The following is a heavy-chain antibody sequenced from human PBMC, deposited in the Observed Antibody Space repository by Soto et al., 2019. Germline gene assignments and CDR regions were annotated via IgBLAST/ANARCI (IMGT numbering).Heavy chain of an antibody. CDR2: IYYSGST. D-gene: IGHD3-3*01. V-gene: IGHV4-59*01. Sequence: SETLSLTCTVSGGSISSYYWSWIRQPPGKGLEWIGYIYYSGSTNYNPSLKSRVTISVDTSKNQFSLKLSSVTAADTAVYYCARARDDFWSGYTYYFDYWGQGTLVTVSS. CDR3: ARARDDFWSGYTYYFDY. CDR1: GGSISSYY. J-gene: IGHJ4*02.